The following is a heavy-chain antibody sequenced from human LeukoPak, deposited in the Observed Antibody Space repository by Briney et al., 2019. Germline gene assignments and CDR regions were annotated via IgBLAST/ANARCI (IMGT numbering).Heavy chain of an antibody. CDR3: ARAYYDSSGYYYEG. CDR2: IYTSGST. J-gene: IGHJ4*02. CDR1: GGSISSGSYY. Sequence: SETLSLTCTVSGGSISSGSYYWSWIRQPAGKGLEWIGRIYTSGSTNYNPSLKSRVTISVDTSKNQFSLKLSSVPAADTAVYYCARAYYDSSGYYYEGWGQGTLVTVSS. V-gene: IGHV4-61*02. D-gene: IGHD3-22*01.